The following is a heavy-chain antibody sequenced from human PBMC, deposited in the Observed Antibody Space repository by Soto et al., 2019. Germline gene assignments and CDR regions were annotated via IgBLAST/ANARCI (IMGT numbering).Heavy chain of an antibody. D-gene: IGHD3-3*01. CDR1: GGSVSSGSYY. J-gene: IGHJ6*02. CDR3: ARETRYYDFWSGYPSDYYYGMDV. V-gene: IGHV4-61*01. CDR2: IYYSGST. Sequence: QVQLQESGPGLVKPSETLSLTCTVSGGSVSSGSYYWSWIRQPPGKGLEWIGYIYYSGSTNYNPSLKRRVTISVDTSQTQISLKLSSVTAADTAVYYCARETRYYDFWSGYPSDYYYGMDVWGQGTTVTVSS.